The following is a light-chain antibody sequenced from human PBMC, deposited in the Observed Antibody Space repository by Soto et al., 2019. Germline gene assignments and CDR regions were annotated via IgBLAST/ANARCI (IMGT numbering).Light chain of an antibody. CDR2: DVS. V-gene: IGLV2-14*01. Sequence: QSVLTQPASVSGSPGQSITISCTGTSSDVGGYNYVSWYQQHPGKVPKLIIYDVSYRPSGVSNRFSGSKSGDTASLTISGLQAEDEADYYCGSYTATSTVLLGGGTKLTVL. J-gene: IGLJ2*01. CDR3: GSYTATSTVL. CDR1: SSDVGGYNY.